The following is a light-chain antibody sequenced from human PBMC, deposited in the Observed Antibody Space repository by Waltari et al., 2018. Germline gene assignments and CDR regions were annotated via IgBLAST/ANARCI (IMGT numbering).Light chain of an antibody. Sequence: DIQMTQSPSSLSTSVGDTVTLTCRTSQSVSSWLAWYQQKPGKAPKLLIFKASSLQGGVPSRFSGSGSGTDFTLTIRNLQPEDFATYYCLQYNSRPFTFGPGTKLDIK. CDR1: QSVSSW. V-gene: IGKV1-12*02. J-gene: IGKJ3*01. CDR3: LQYNSRPFT. CDR2: KAS.